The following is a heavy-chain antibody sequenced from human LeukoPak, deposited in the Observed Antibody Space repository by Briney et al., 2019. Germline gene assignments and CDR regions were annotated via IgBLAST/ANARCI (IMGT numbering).Heavy chain of an antibody. CDR3: ASRSSTSWTFYGMDV. CDR1: GYTFSNYA. D-gene: IGHD2-2*01. CDR2: ISYDGSNK. V-gene: IGHV3-30-3*01. J-gene: IGHJ6*02. Sequence: PGGSLRLSCAASGYTFSNYAMTWVRQAPGKGLEWVAVISYDGSNKYYADSVKGRFTISRDNSKNTLYLQMNSLRAEDTAVYYCASRSSTSWTFYGMDVWGQGTTVTVSS.